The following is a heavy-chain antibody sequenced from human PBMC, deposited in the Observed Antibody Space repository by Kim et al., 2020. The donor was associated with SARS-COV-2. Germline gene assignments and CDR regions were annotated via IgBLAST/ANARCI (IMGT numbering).Heavy chain of an antibody. CDR3: AAEYSSSSPYYYYYYGMDV. CDR1: GFTFSSYG. V-gene: IGHV3-30*03. D-gene: IGHD6-6*01. CDR2: ISYDGSNK. Sequence: GGSLRLSCAASGFTFSSYGMHWVRQAPGKGLEWVAVISYDGSNKYYADSVKGRFTISRDNSKNTLYLQMNSLRAEDTAVYYCAAEYSSSSPYYYYYYGMDVWGQGTTVTVSS. J-gene: IGHJ6*02.